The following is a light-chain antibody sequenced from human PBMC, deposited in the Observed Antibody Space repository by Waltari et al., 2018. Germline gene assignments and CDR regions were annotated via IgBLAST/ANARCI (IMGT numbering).Light chain of an antibody. V-gene: IGLV2-23*02. CDR3: CAYAGSGIVI. J-gene: IGLJ2*01. CDR2: EVT. CDR1: SSDVGKYNL. Sequence: QSALTQPASVSGSPGQSLTISCTGTSSDVGKYNLVSWYQEHPGKVPKVMIYEVTKLPAGVSNRFSGSKSGNTASLTRSGLQDEDEADYYCCAYAGSGIVIFSGGTKLTVL.